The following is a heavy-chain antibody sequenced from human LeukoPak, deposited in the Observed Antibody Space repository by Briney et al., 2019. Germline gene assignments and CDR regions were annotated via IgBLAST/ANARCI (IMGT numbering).Heavy chain of an antibody. V-gene: IGHV4-31*01. CDR3: ARVELDYVRAIDY. Sequence: TLSLTCTVSVHSISIGGYHCTWIRRHPGKGLEWIGYIYYSGSTYYNPSLKSQDTISVDTSKNQFSLKLPSVTAADTAVYYCARVELDYVRAIDYWGQGTLVTVSS. CDR1: VHSISIGGYH. CDR2: IYYSGST. J-gene: IGHJ4*02. D-gene: IGHD4-17*01.